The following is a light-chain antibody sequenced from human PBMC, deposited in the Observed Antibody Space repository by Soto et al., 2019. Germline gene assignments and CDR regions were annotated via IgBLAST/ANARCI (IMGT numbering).Light chain of an antibody. CDR3: QQYGPSPMYT. Sequence: EIVMTQSPATLSVSPGERATLSCRASQSVGSDLAWYQQKPGQAPRLLIYGASTRATGIPGRFSGSASGTDFTLTISRLEPEDFAVYYCQQYGPSPMYTFGQGTNLEIK. V-gene: IGKV3-20*01. CDR2: GAS. J-gene: IGKJ2*01. CDR1: QSVGSD.